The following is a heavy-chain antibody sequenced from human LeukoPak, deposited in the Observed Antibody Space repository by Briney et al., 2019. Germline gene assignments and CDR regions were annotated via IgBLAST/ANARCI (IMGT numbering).Heavy chain of an antibody. J-gene: IGHJ4*02. CDR1: GGSISSYY. CDR2: IYYSGST. Sequence: SETLSLTCTVSGGSISSYYWSWIRQHPGKGLEWIGYIYYSGSTYYNPSLKSRVTISVDTSKNQISLKLSSVTAADTAMYYCARDPDSGIAAAGYFDYWGQGTLVTVSS. D-gene: IGHD6-13*01. CDR3: ARDPDSGIAAAGYFDY. V-gene: IGHV4-59*06.